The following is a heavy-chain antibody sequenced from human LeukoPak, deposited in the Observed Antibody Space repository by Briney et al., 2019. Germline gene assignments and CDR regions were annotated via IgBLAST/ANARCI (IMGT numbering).Heavy chain of an antibody. D-gene: IGHD6-19*01. J-gene: IGHJ4*02. Sequence: PGGSLRLSCAASGFTFSDYYMSWIRQAPGKGLEWVSYISSSGSTIYYADSVKGRFTISRDNAKNSPYLQMNSLRAEDTAVYYCARVLPAVAGTAPLDYWGQGTLVTVSS. CDR3: ARVLPAVAGTAPLDY. CDR1: GFTFSDYY. V-gene: IGHV3-11*04. CDR2: ISSSGSTI.